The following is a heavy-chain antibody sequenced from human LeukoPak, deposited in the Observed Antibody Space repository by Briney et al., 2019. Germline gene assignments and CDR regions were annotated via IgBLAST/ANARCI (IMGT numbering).Heavy chain of an antibody. Sequence: ASVKVSCKASGYTFTGYYMHWVRQAPGQGLEWMGWINPNSGGTNYAQKFQGRVTMTRDTSISTAYMELSRLRSDDTAVYYCARVLWFTTSYYYGMDVWGQGTTVTVSS. J-gene: IGHJ6*02. CDR3: ARVLWFTTSYYYGMDV. CDR1: GYTFTGYY. V-gene: IGHV1-2*02. CDR2: INPNSGGT. D-gene: IGHD3-10*01.